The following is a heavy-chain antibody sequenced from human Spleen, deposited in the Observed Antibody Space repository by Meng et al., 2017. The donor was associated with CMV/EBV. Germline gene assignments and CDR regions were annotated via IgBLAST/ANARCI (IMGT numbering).Heavy chain of an antibody. V-gene: IGHV3-53*01. D-gene: IGHD5-18*01. CDR1: GLTVSSNY. Sequence: GGSLRLSCAASGLTVSSNYMSWVRQAPGKGLEWVSVISSGGSTEYADSVKGRFTISSDNSKNTVYLQMHTPSAEDTAVYYCARDSVDTAIPPWGMDVGGQGTTVTVSS. CDR3: ARDSVDTAIPPWGMDV. CDR2: ISSGGST. J-gene: IGHJ6*02.